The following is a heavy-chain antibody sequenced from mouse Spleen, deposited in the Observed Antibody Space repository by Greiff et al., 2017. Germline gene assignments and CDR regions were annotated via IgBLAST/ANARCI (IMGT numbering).Heavy chain of an antibody. Sequence: EVKLMESGGGLVKPGGSLKLSCAASGFTFSSYTMSWVRQTPAKRLEWVATISSGGGNTYYPDSVKGRFTISRDNARNTLYLQMSSLRSEDTAMYYCARDSNFDYWGQGTTLTVSS. CDR3: ARDSNFDY. J-gene: IGHJ2*01. D-gene: IGHD2-5*01. V-gene: IGHV5-9*04. CDR1: GFTFSSYT. CDR2: ISSGGGNT.